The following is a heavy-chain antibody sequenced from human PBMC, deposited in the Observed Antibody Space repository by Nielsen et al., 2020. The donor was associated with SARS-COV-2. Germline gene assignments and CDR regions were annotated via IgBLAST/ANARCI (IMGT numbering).Heavy chain of an antibody. CDR2: IYTSGST. CDR1: GGSISSGSYY. CDR3: ARFGDDSSGYYSSYYYYGMDV. J-gene: IGHJ6*02. V-gene: IGHV4-61*02. D-gene: IGHD3-22*01. Sequence: SETLSLTCTVSGGSISSGSYYWSWIRQPAGKGLEWIGRIYTSGSTNYNPSLKSRVTISVDTSKNQFSLKLSSVTAADTAVYYCARFGDDSSGYYSSYYYYGMDVWGQGTTVTVSS.